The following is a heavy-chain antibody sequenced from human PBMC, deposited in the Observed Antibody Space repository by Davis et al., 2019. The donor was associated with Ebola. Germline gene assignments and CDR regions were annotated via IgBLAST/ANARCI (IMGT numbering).Heavy chain of an antibody. Sequence: PSETLSLTCAVSGGSITTTSYYWGWVRQPPGERLEWIGSLFYTGTTRYSPSLRSRVTLSRDTPRNEFSLNLASVTAADTAVYYCARDLRYDSSGYDYYFYMDVWGKGTTVTVSS. J-gene: IGHJ6*03. CDR3: ARDLRYDSSGYDYYFYMDV. V-gene: IGHV4-39*07. D-gene: IGHD3-22*01. CDR2: LFYTGTT. CDR1: GGSITTTSYY.